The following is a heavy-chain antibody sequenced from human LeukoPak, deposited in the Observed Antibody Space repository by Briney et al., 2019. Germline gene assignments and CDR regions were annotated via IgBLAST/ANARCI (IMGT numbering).Heavy chain of an antibody. J-gene: IGHJ5*02. CDR2: ISSSSDTI. CDR1: GFTFSSYS. Sequence: HPGGSLRLSCAASGFTFSSYSMHWVRQAPGKGLGWVSYISSSSDTIYYADSVKGRFTISRDNAKNSLYLQMNSLRGEDTAVYYCARAMVRGVIPWGQGSLVTVSS. V-gene: IGHV3-48*01. CDR3: ARAMVRGVIP. D-gene: IGHD3-10*01.